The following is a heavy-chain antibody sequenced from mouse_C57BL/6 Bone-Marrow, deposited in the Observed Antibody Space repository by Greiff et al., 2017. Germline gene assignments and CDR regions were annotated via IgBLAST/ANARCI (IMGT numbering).Heavy chain of an antibody. CDR1: GYAFTNYL. D-gene: IGHD4-1*02. Sequence: QVQLQQSGAELVRPGTSVKVSCKASGYAFTNYLIAWVKQRPGQGLEWIGVINPGSGGTNYNEKFKGKATLTADKSSSTAYMQRSSLTSEDSAVYFCARSGNWAWFAYWGQGTLVTVSA. CDR3: ARSGNWAWFAY. V-gene: IGHV1-54*01. CDR2: INPGSGGT. J-gene: IGHJ3*01.